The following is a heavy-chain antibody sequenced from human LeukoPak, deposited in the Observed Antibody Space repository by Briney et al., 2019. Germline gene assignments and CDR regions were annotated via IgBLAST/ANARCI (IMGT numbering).Heavy chain of an antibody. CDR1: GFTFSNAW. Sequence: GGSLRLSCAASGFTFSNAWMNWVRQAPGKGLEWVGRIKSKTDGETIDYAAPVKGRFTFSRDDSKNMLYLQMNSLKSEDTAVYYCSTLTSRGLSDSWGQGTLVTVSS. V-gene: IGHV3-15*07. CDR3: STLTSRGLSDS. J-gene: IGHJ4*02. CDR2: IKSKTDGETI. D-gene: IGHD1-20*01.